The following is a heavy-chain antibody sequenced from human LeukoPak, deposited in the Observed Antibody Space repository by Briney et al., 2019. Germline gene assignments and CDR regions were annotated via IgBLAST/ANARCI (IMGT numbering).Heavy chain of an antibody. CDR2: ISSSSSYI. CDR1: GFTFSSYS. Sequence: PGGSLRLSCAASGFTFSSYSMNWVRQAPGKGLEWVSSISSSSSYIYYADSVKGRFTISRDNAKNSLYLQMNSLRAEDTAVYYCATSSGYYFGFDYWGQGTLVTVSS. D-gene: IGHD3-22*01. CDR3: ATSSGYYFGFDY. J-gene: IGHJ4*02. V-gene: IGHV3-21*01.